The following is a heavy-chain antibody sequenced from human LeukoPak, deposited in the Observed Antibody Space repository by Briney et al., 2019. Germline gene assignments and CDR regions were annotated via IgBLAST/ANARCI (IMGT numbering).Heavy chain of an antibody. CDR2: ISDNGGST. Sequence: GGSLRLSCAASGFTFSSYAMSWVRQAPGKGLEWVSTISDNGGSTYYADSVKGRFTISRDNSKNTLYLQMNSLRAEDTAVYYCARATYVSSSQSLGYWGQGTLVTVSS. CDR1: GFTFSSYA. CDR3: ARATYVSSSQSLGY. D-gene: IGHD6-6*01. V-gene: IGHV3-23*01. J-gene: IGHJ4*02.